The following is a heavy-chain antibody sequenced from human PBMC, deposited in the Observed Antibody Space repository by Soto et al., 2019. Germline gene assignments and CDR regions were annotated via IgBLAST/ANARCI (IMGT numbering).Heavy chain of an antibody. CDR3: ARDPSPYTSGWYGIDF. Sequence: GGSLRLYCPASGFMFSAYAMLWVRQAPGKGLEWVAAMSYDGTNTYYADSVKGRFTISRDNSKNTLFLQMSSLTADDSAVYYCARDPSPYTSGWYGIDFWGLGTLVPVSS. D-gene: IGHD6-19*01. V-gene: IGHV3-30-3*01. CDR1: GFMFSAYA. J-gene: IGHJ4*01. CDR2: MSYDGTNT.